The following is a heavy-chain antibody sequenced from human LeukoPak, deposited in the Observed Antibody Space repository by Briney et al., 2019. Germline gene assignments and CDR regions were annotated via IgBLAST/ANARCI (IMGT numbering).Heavy chain of an antibody. D-gene: IGHD3-22*01. CDR2: INPNSGGT. Sequence: ASVKVSCKASGYTFTSYYMHWVRQAPGQGLEWMGWINPNSGGTNYAQKFQGRVTMTRDTSISTAYMELSRLRSDDTAVYYCARLAQGREYDSSGYYMGPDRKTLPLVDYWGQGTLVTVSS. CDR1: GYTFTSYY. V-gene: IGHV1-2*02. CDR3: ARLAQGREYDSSGYYMGPDRKTLPLVDY. J-gene: IGHJ4*02.